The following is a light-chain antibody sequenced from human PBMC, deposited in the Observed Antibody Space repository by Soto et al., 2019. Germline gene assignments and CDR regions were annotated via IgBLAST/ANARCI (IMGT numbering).Light chain of an antibody. Sequence: DIQMTQSPSSESASVGDRVTITCRASQGISSWLVWYQQKPGKAPKLLISAASRLQSWAPSRFSGSGSGTDFTLTISSLQPEDFATYYCQQANSFPLTFGPGTKVDI. CDR3: QQANSFPLT. J-gene: IGKJ3*01. CDR1: QGISSW. V-gene: IGKV1-12*01. CDR2: AAS.